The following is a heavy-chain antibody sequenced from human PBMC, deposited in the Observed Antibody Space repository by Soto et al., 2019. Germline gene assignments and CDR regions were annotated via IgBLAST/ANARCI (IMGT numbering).Heavy chain of an antibody. V-gene: IGHV3-48*03. J-gene: IGHJ6*04. D-gene: IGHD4-4*01. CDR3: AGGNVALGFYYYYGMDV. CDR1: GFTFSRYK. CDR2: ISSSGSTI. Sequence: GGSLRLSCAASGFTFSRYKMNWVRQAPGKGLEWVSYISSSGSTIYYADSVKGRFTISRDNAKNSLYLQMNSLRAEDTAVYYCAGGNVALGFYYYYGMDVWGKGTTVTVSS.